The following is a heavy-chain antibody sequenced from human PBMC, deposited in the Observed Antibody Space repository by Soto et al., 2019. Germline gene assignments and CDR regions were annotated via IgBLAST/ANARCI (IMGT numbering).Heavy chain of an antibody. V-gene: IGHV4-4*07. D-gene: IGHD6-13*01. J-gene: IGHJ5*02. Sequence: PSETLSLTCTVSGASMNSYHWSWIRQPAGKGLEWIGHIHSSGSTNYNPSLKRRVTMSVDTSKNQFSLRLMSLTAADTAVYYCARDQGVAAAGITWFDPWGQGSLVTVSS. CDR3: ARDQGVAAAGITWFDP. CDR1: GASMNSYH. CDR2: IHSSGST.